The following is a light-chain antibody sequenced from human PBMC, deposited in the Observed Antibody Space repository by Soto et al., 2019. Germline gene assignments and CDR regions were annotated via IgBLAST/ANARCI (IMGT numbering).Light chain of an antibody. CDR1: QSVSSN. CDR2: GAS. Sequence: ETVTTQSPATLSVSPGERATLSCRTSQSVSSNFAWYQQKPGQAPRLVIYGASTRATGTPARFSGSGYGTEFTLTISSLQSEDFAVYYCQQYNNWPPITFGQGTRLEIK. V-gene: IGKV3D-15*01. J-gene: IGKJ5*01. CDR3: QQYNNWPPIT.